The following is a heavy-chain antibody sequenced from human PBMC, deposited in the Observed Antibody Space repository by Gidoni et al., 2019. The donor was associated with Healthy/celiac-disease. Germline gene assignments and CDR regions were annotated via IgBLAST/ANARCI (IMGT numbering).Heavy chain of an antibody. CDR3: TTDRRYYGSGSPNWFDP. V-gene: IGHV3-15*01. D-gene: IGHD3-10*01. CDR2: IKSKTDGGST. CDR1: GFTFSNDW. Sequence: EVQLVESGGGLVKPGGSLRLSCAASGFTFSNDWMSWVRQAPGKGLEWVGRIKSKTDGGSTDYAAPVKGRFTISRDDSKNTLYLQMNSLKTEDTAVYYCTTDRRYYGSGSPNWFDPWGQGTLVTVSS. J-gene: IGHJ5*02.